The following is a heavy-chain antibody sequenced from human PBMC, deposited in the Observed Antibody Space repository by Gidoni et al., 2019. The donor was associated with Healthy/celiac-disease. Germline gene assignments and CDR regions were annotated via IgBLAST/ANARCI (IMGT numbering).Heavy chain of an antibody. CDR1: GFTFCIYS. D-gene: IGHD3-22*01. CDR3: ARDREDYYDSSGYYDAFDI. CDR2: ISSNSSTR. V-gene: IGHV3-48*01. Sequence: LQLVDSGGGLVQPGGSLRPSCPASGFTFCIYSMNWVRQAQGKGLEWVSYISSNSSTRYYEDSVKGRCTISRDKAKNSLYLQMNSLRAEDTDMYYCARDREDYYDSSGYYDAFDIWGQGTMVTVSS. J-gene: IGHJ3*02.